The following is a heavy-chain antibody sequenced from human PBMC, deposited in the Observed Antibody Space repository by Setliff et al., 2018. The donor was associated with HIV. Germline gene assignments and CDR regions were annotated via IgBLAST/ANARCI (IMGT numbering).Heavy chain of an antibody. CDR2: SNQSGSG. CDR3: AKGRSGYDSRLYYYHHGMDV. V-gene: IGHV4-34*01. J-gene: IGHJ6*02. CDR1: GGSFRGYY. Sequence: TSETLSLTCVVCGGSFRGYYWSWIRQPPGKGLEWIGESNQSGSGNYNPSLKSRVTISVDTSKNEFSLNMGSVTAADTAVYYCAKGRSGYDSRLYYYHHGMDVWGQGTTVTVSS. D-gene: IGHD5-12*01.